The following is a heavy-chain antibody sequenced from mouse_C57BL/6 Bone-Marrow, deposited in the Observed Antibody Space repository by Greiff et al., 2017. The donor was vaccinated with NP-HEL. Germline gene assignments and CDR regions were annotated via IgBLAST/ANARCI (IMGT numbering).Heavy chain of an antibody. CDR2: IDPENGDT. Sequence: VQLQQSGAELVRPGASVKLSCTASGFNIKDDYMHWVKQRPEQGLEGIGWIDPENGDTEYASKFQGKATITADTSSTTAYLQLSSLTSEDTAVYYCTTLFYYAMDYWGQGTSVTVSS. D-gene: IGHD3-3*01. CDR3: TTLFYYAMDY. CDR1: GFNIKDDY. J-gene: IGHJ4*01. V-gene: IGHV14-4*01.